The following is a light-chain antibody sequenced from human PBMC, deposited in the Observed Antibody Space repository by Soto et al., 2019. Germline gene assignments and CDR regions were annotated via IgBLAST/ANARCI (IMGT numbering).Light chain of an antibody. V-gene: IGLV2-14*03. J-gene: IGLJ1*01. Sequence: QSALTQPASVSGSPGQSITISCTGTSSDVGGNKYVSWYQHYPGKAPKLMICDVSNRPSGVSNRFSGSKSGNTASLTISGLQAEDEADYYCSAFTGTTYVFGTRTKLTVL. CDR2: DVS. CDR1: SSDVGGNKY. CDR3: SAFTGTTYV.